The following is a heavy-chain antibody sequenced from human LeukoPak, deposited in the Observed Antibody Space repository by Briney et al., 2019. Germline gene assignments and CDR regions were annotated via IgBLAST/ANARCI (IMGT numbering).Heavy chain of an antibody. D-gene: IGHD3-10*01. Sequence: GGSLRLSCAASGFTFSSYWMHWVRQAPGKGLVWVSRINSDGSSTSYADSVKGRFTISRDNAKNTLYLQMNSLRAEDTAVYYCARDLVGLMVRGVTYLDYWGQGTLVTVSS. J-gene: IGHJ4*02. CDR2: INSDGSST. V-gene: IGHV3-74*01. CDR1: GFTFSSYW. CDR3: ARDLVGLMVRGVTYLDY.